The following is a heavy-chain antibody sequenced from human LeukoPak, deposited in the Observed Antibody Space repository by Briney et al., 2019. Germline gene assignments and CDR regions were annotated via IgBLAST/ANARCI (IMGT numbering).Heavy chain of an antibody. Sequence: GGSLRLSCAASGFTFSSYGMHWVRQAPGKGLEWVAFIRYDGSNKYYADSVKGRFTISRDNSKNTLYLQMNSLRAEDTAVYYCAKGPITIFSHRWFDPWAQGTLVTVSS. CDR3: AKGPITIFSHRWFDP. CDR1: GFTFSSYG. CDR2: IRYDGSNK. D-gene: IGHD3-3*01. V-gene: IGHV3-30*02. J-gene: IGHJ5*02.